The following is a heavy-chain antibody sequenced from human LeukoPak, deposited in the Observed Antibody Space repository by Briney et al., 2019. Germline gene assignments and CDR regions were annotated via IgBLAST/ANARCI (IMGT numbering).Heavy chain of an antibody. J-gene: IGHJ4*02. V-gene: IGHV3-30*04. Sequence: GRSLRLSCGASGFTFSSYAMHWVRQAPGKGLDWVAVISFDGTNKHYADSVKGRFTISRDNSKNTLYLQMNSLRPEDTAVYFCARDLISWYYFDYWGQGTLVTVSS. CDR2: ISFDGTNK. D-gene: IGHD6-13*01. CDR1: GFTFSSYA. CDR3: ARDLISWYYFDY.